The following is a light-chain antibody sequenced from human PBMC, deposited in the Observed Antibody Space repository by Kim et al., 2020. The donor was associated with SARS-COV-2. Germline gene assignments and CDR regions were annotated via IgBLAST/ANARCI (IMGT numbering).Light chain of an antibody. CDR3: CSYAGSYTLFV. J-gene: IGLJ1*01. CDR1: SSDVGGYNY. Sequence: QAVTISCTWTSSDVGGYNYFSWYQQHPGKAPKLMIYDVSKRPSGVPDRFSGSKSGNTASLTISGLQAEDEADYYCCSYAGSYTLFVFGTGTKVTVL. CDR2: DVS. V-gene: IGLV2-11*01.